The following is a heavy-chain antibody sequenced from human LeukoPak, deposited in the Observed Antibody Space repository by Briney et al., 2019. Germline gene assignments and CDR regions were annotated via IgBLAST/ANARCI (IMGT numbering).Heavy chain of an antibody. V-gene: IGHV4-61*02. CDR2: MYTTGST. CDR1: GDSISSGSYY. Sequence: PSETLSLTCSVSGDSISSGSYYWSWIRQPAGKGLEWIGRMYTTGSTDYNPSLKSRVTISVDTSKNQFSLKLSSVTAADTAVYYCARAVATTNDFDYWGQGTLVTVSS. D-gene: IGHD5-24*01. J-gene: IGHJ4*02. CDR3: ARAVATTNDFDY.